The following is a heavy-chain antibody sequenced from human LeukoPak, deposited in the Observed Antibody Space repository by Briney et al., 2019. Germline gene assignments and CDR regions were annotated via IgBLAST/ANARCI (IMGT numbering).Heavy chain of an antibody. CDR1: GGTFSSYA. V-gene: IGHV1-69*06. CDR3: ARVQAAHDTFDI. Sequence: SVKVSCKASGGTFSSYAITWVRQAPGQGLEWMGGIIPIFDTANYAQKFQGRVTITADKSTSTAHMELSSLRSEDTAVYYCARVQAAHDTFDIWGQGTMVTVSS. CDR2: IIPIFDTA. J-gene: IGHJ3*02.